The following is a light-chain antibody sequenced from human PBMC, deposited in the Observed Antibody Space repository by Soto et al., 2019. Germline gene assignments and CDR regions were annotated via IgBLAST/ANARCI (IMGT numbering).Light chain of an antibody. V-gene: IGKV1-33*01. CDR1: QDINNY. CDR3: QQYANLRLP. J-gene: IGKJ4*01. CDR2: DAS. Sequence: DIQMTQSPSSLSASVGDRVTITCQASQDINNYLNWYQQKPGKAPKLLIYDASNLETGVPSRFSGSGSGTDFTFTISSLQPEDSATYYCQQYANLRLPFGGGTKVEIK.